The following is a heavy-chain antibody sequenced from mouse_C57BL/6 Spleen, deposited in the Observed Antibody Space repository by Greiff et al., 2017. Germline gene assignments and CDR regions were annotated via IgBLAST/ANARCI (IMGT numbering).Heavy chain of an antibody. Sequence: QVQLQQPGAELVMPGASVKLSCKASGYTFTSYWMHWVKQRPGQGLEWIGEIDPSDSYTNYNQKFKGKSTLTVDKSSSTAYMQLSSLTSEDSAVDYCARGYYGYAWFAYWGQGTLVTVSA. CDR1: GYTFTSYW. J-gene: IGHJ3*01. D-gene: IGHD2-2*01. V-gene: IGHV1-69*01. CDR2: IDPSDSYT. CDR3: ARGYYGYAWFAY.